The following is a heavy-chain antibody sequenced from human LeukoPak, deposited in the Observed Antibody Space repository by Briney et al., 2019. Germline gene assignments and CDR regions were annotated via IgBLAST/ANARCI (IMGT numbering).Heavy chain of an antibody. J-gene: IGHJ4*02. CDR3: ARAVRGVTPLNY. Sequence: SETLSLTCAVYGGSFSGYYWSWIRQHPGKGLEWIGYIYYSGSTYYNPSLKSRVTISVDTSKNQFSLKLSSVTAADTAVYYCARAVRGVTPLNYWGQGTLVTVSS. CDR1: GGSFSGYY. CDR2: IYYSGST. V-gene: IGHV4-31*11. D-gene: IGHD3-10*01.